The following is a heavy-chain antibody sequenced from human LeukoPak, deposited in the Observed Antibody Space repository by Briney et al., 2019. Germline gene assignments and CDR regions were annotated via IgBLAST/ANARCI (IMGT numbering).Heavy chain of an antibody. V-gene: IGHV1-2*04. D-gene: IGHD2-15*01. CDR3: ARAYYSGGSCYDREFDY. CDR1: GYTFTGYY. Sequence: ASVKVSCKASGYTFTGYYMHWVRQAPGQGLEWMGWINPNSGGTNYAQKFQGWVTMTRDTSISTAYMELSRLRSDDTAVYYCARAYYSGGSCYDREFDYWGQGTLVTVSS. J-gene: IGHJ4*02. CDR2: INPNSGGT.